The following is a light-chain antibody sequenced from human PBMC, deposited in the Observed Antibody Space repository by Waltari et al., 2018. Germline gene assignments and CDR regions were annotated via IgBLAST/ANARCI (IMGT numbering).Light chain of an antibody. CDR1: SSDVGFYNY. CDR3: NSYTGSSSWV. Sequence: QSALTQPASVSGSPGQSLTISCAGTSSDVGFYNYVSWYQQHPGKAPKLIIYDVVERPSGVSNRFSGSKSGNTASLTIAGLQAEDEADYYCNSYTGSSSWVFGGGTKLTVL. V-gene: IGLV2-14*01. J-gene: IGLJ3*02. CDR2: DVV.